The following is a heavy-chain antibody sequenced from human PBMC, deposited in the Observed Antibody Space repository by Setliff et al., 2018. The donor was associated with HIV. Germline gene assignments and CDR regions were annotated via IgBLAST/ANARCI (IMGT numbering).Heavy chain of an antibody. J-gene: IGHJ3*01. Sequence: ASVKVSCRASGYTFTSYFIQWVRQAPGQGLEWMGIIYPSGGSTTYAPKFQGRVTMTRDTSTSTVYMDLSGLRSDDTAVYYCARVKGLRVRNWNDRPNASDLWGQGTMVTVSS. CDR1: GYTFTSYF. CDR2: IYPSGGST. V-gene: IGHV1-46*01. D-gene: IGHD1-1*01. CDR3: ARVKGLRVRNWNDRPNASDL.